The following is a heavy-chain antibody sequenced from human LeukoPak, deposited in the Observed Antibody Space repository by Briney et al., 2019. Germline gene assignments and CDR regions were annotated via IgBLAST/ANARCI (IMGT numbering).Heavy chain of an antibody. Sequence: SETLSLTCAVYGGSFSGYYWSWIRQPPGKGLEWIGEINHSGSTNYNPSLKSRVTISVDTSKNQFSLKLSSVTAADTAVYYCARSPYSGSYWGNDAFDIWGQGTMVTVSS. J-gene: IGHJ3*02. CDR3: ARSPYSGSYWGNDAFDI. CDR2: INHSGST. V-gene: IGHV4-34*01. CDR1: GGSFSGYY. D-gene: IGHD1-26*01.